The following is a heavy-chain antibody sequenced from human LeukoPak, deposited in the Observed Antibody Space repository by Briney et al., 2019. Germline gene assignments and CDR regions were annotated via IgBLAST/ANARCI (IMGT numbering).Heavy chain of an antibody. CDR2: MNPNSGNT. D-gene: IGHD2-15*01. CDR3: ARGRSGVVVVAEVRVFQH. CDR1: GYTFTSYD. Sequence: GASVKVSCKASGYTFTSYDINWVRQATGQGLEGMGWMNPNSGNTGYAQKFQGRVTMTRNTSISTAYMELSSLRSEDTAVYYCARGRSGVVVVAEVRVFQHWGQGTLVTVPS. J-gene: IGHJ1*01. V-gene: IGHV1-8*01.